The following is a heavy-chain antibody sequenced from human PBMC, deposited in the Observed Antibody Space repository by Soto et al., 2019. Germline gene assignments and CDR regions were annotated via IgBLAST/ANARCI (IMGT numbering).Heavy chain of an antibody. D-gene: IGHD2-15*01. CDR3: AALGYCSGGSCYSRGDYYHGMDV. Sequence: PSETLSLTCAVYGGSFSGYYWSWIRQPPEKELERNGEINHSGSTNYNPSPKSRVTITVDTSKNQFSLKLSSVTAADTAVYYCAALGYCSGGSCYSRGDYYHGMDVWGQGTTVTVSS. CDR2: INHSGST. J-gene: IGHJ6*02. CDR1: GGSFSGYY. V-gene: IGHV4-34*01.